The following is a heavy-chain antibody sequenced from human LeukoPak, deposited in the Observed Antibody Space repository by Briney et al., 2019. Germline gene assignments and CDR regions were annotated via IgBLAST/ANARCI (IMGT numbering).Heavy chain of an antibody. D-gene: IGHD3-10*01. CDR1: GGSISSYY. CDR2: IYTSGST. J-gene: IGHJ5*02. Sequence: SETLSLTCAVSGGSISSYYWSWIRQPAGKGLEWIGRIYTSGSTNYNPSLKSRVTMSVDTSKNQFSLKLSSVTAADTAVYYCARDVHYYGSNNGLPFDPWGQGTLVTVSS. CDR3: ARDVHYYGSNNGLPFDP. V-gene: IGHV4-4*07.